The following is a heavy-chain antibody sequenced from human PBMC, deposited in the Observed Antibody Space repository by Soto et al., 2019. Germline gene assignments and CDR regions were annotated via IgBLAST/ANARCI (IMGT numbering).Heavy chain of an antibody. CDR1: GGSISSGGYY. J-gene: IGHJ3*02. D-gene: IGHD4-17*01. V-gene: IGHV4-31*01. CDR2: IYNSGST. Sequence: QVQLQESGPGLVKPSQTLSLSCTVSGGSISSGGYYWSWIRQHPGKGLEWIGHIYNSGSTYYNPSAESLVIISVDTSKKQFSLKLSSVTAADTAVYYCEGYGDYEGGDIWGQGTMVTVSS. CDR3: EGYGDYEGGDI.